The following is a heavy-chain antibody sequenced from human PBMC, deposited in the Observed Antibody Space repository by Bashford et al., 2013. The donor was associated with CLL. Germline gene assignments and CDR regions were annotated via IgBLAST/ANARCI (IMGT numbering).Heavy chain of an antibody. J-gene: IGHJ4*02. CDR2: INSDGSST. D-gene: IGHD3-22*01. Sequence: GGPVRLSCAASGFSFSSNSMNWVRQAPGKGLEWVSRINSDGSSTSYADSVKGRFTISRDNAKNTLYLQMNSLRAEDTAVYYCARGYYYDSSGYFPIDYWGQGTLVTVSS. CDR3: ARGYYYDSSGYFPIDY. V-gene: IGHV3-74*01. CDR1: GFSFSSNS.